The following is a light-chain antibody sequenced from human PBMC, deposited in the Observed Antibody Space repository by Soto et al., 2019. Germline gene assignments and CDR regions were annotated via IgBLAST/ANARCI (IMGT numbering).Light chain of an antibody. CDR3: QQYGSSRWT. CDR2: GAS. Sequence: EIVSTQSPGTLSLSPGERATLSCRASQSISSSYLAWYQQKPGQAPRLLIYGASSRATGIPDRFSGSGSGTDFTLTIIRLEPEDFAVYYCQQYGSSRWTFGQGTKVDIK. CDR1: QSISSSY. V-gene: IGKV3-20*01. J-gene: IGKJ1*01.